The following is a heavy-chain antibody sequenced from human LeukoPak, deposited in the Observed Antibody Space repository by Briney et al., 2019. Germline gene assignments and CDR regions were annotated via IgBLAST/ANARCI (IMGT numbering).Heavy chain of an antibody. CDR2: IIPSDGFT. CDR1: GYTFTNYY. D-gene: IGHD5-24*01. V-gene: IGHV1-46*01. J-gene: IGHJ6*03. Sequence: ASVKVSCKASGYTFTNYYIHWVRQAPGQGPEWMGMIIPSDGFTTYAQKFQGRLTMTRDMSTSTVYMELSSLGPEDTAVYYCAKRGVEMATITDYYYYMDVWGKGTTVTISS. CDR3: AKRGVEMATITDYYYYMDV.